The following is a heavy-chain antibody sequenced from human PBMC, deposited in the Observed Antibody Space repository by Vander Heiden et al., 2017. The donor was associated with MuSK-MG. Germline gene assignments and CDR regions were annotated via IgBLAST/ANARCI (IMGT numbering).Heavy chain of an antibody. CDR2: ISGSSGYI. CDR3: ARDHVSRVYGERGAAFDI. CDR1: GFTFSSYS. D-gene: IGHD3-10*01. Sequence: VQLVESGGGLVKPGGSLRLSCAASGFTFSSYSMIWVRQAPGKGLEWVSSISGSSGYIYYADSVKGRFTISRDNAKNSLYLQMNSLRAEDTAVYYCARDHVSRVYGERGAAFDIWGQGTMVTVSS. J-gene: IGHJ3*02. V-gene: IGHV3-21*01.